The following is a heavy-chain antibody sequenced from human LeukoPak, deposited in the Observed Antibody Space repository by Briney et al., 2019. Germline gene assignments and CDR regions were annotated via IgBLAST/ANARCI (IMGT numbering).Heavy chain of an antibody. CDR2: ITRSTNTI. CDR1: GFTFSSYN. Sequence: GGSLRLSCAASGFTFSSYNMNWVRQAPGTGLEWVSYITRSTNTIYYADSVKGRFTISRDNAKNSLYLQMNSLRAEDPAVYYCARVGDDIVVVPAAIDYWGQGTLVTVSS. CDR3: ARVGDDIVVVPAAIDY. J-gene: IGHJ4*02. D-gene: IGHD2-2*02. V-gene: IGHV3-48*04.